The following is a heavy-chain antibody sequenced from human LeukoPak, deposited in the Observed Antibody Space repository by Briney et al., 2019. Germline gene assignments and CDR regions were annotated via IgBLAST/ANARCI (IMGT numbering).Heavy chain of an antibody. Sequence: ASVKVSCKASGYTFTSYDINWVRQATGQGLEWMGWMNPNSGNTGYAQKFQGRVTMTRNTSISTAYMELSSLRSEDTAVYYCARMADTAMVKKGRYWFDYWGQGTLVTVSS. CDR1: GYTFTSYD. CDR2: MNPNSGNT. V-gene: IGHV1-8*01. CDR3: ARMADTAMVKKGRYWFDY. J-gene: IGHJ4*02. D-gene: IGHD5-18*01.